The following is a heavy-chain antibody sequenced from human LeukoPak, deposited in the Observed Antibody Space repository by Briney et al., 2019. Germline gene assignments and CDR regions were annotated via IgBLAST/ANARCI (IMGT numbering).Heavy chain of an antibody. CDR3: ARGDQAGMATIGYFDY. CDR1: GGTFSSYA. Sequence: AASVKVSCKASGGTFSSYAISWVRQAPGQGLEWMGGIIPIFGTANYAQKFQGRVTITADKSTSTAYMELSSLRSEDTAVYYCARGDQAGMATIGYFDYWGQGTLVTVSS. J-gene: IGHJ4*02. D-gene: IGHD5-24*01. V-gene: IGHV1-69*06. CDR2: IIPIFGTA.